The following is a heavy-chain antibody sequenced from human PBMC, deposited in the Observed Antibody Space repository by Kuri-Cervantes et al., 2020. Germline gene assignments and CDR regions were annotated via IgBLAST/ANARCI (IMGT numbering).Heavy chain of an antibody. Sequence: GGSLRLSCAASGFTFSSYAMSWVRQAPGKGLEWIGRIYSKTDGGTTDYAAPVKGRFTISRDDSKTTLFLQTNSLKTEDTAVYYCTTFSKGWLYFDYWGQGTLVTVSS. CDR3: TTFSKGWLYFDY. CDR2: IYSKTDGGTT. V-gene: IGHV3-15*01. J-gene: IGHJ4*02. D-gene: IGHD5-12*01. CDR1: GFTFSSYA.